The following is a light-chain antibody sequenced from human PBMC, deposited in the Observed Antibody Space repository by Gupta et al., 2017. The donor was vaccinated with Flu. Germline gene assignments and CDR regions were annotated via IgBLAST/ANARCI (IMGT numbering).Light chain of an antibody. CDR2: AAS. J-gene: IGKJ2*01. V-gene: IGKV1-27*01. CDR1: QCISNY. Sequence: PSSLSASVGDRVTITCRASQCISNYLAWYQQKPGKVPKLLIYAASTLQSGVPSRFIGSGSGTDFTLTISSLQPEDVATYYCQKYNNAPNTFGQGTKLEIK. CDR3: QKYNNAPNT.